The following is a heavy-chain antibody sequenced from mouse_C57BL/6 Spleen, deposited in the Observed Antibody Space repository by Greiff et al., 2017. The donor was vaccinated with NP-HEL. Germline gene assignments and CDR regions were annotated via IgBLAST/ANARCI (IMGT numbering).Heavy chain of an antibody. D-gene: IGHD2-4*01. CDR2: ISSGGSYT. V-gene: IGHV5-6*01. Sequence: EVQGVESGGDLVKPGGSLKLSCAASGFTFSSYGMSWVRQTPDKRLEWVATISSGGSYTYYPDSVKGRFTISRDNAKNTLYLQMSSLKSEDTAMYYCASYDYDVRFAYWGQGTLVTVSA. CDR1: GFTFSSYG. J-gene: IGHJ3*01. CDR3: ASYDYDVRFAY.